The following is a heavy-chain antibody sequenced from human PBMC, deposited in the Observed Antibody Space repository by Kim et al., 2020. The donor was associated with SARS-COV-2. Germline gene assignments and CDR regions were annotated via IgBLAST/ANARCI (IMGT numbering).Heavy chain of an antibody. Sequence: GGSTSNADSVKGRFTISRDNAKNTLYLQMNSLRAEDTAVYYCARGSNGPYWGQGTLVTVSS. J-gene: IGHJ4*02. V-gene: IGHV3-74*01. CDR2: GGST. CDR3: ARGSNGPY.